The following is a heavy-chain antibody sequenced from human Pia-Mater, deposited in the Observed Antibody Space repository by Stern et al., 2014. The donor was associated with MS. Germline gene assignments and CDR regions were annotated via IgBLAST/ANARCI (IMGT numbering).Heavy chain of an antibody. D-gene: IGHD5-24*01. V-gene: IGHV1-69*01. CDR1: GGTFSSYA. CDR2: ILPIFGKA. CDR3: ARDPRATMTNYYYGMDG. J-gene: IGHJ6*04. Sequence: QVQLVQSGAEVKKPGSSVKVSCKASGGTFSSYAISWVRQAPGQGLEWMGGILPIFGKANNAKKYQGRVRITADESTSTAYMERSSLRSEDTAVYYCARDPRATMTNYYYGMDGGGKGTTVTVSA.